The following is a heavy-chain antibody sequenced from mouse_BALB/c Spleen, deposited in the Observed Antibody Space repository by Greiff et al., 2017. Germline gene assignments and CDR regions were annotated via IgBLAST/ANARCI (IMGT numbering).Heavy chain of an antibody. Sequence: EVQLVESGGGLVQPGGSRKLSCAASGFTFSSFGMHWVRQASEKGLEWVAYISSGSSTIYYADTVKGRFTISRDNPKNTLFLQMTSLRSEDTAMYYCARYRTVAMDYWGQGTSVTVSS. J-gene: IGHJ4*01. CDR2: ISSGSSTI. V-gene: IGHV5-17*02. CDR3: ARYRTVAMDY. CDR1: GFTFSSFG. D-gene: IGHD2-14*01.